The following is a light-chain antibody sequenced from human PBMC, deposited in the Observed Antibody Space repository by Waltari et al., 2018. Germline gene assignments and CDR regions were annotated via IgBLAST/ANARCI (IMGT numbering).Light chain of an antibody. CDR1: QSISSW. V-gene: IGKV1-5*03. CDR3: QQYNSYSGT. CDR2: KAS. J-gene: IGKJ3*01. Sequence: DIQMTQSPSTLSASVGDRVTITCRASQSISSWLAWYQHKPGKAPNLLIDKASSLESGVPSRFSGSGSGTEFTLTISSLQPDDFATYYCQQYNSYSGTFGPGTKVDIK.